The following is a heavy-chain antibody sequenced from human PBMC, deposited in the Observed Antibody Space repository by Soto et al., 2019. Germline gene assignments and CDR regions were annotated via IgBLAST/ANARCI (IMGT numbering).Heavy chain of an antibody. CDR2: TSYRSKWYN. Sequence: SQTLSLTCDISGDSVSSNSAAWNWIRQSPSRGLEWLGRTSYRSKWYNDYAVSVKSRITINPDTSKNQFTLQLNSVTPEDTAVYYCARARSSGDPDAFDIWGQGTTVTVSS. CDR3: ARARSSGDPDAFDI. D-gene: IGHD3-10*01. CDR1: GDSVSSNSAA. J-gene: IGHJ3*02. V-gene: IGHV6-1*01.